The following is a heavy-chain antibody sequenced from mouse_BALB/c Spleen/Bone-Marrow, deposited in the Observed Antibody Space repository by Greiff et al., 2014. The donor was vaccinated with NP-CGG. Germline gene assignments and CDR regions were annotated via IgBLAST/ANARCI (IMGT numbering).Heavy chain of an antibody. CDR1: GYAFTEYT. Sequence: EVQLQQSGPELVKPGASVKISCKTSGYAFTEYTMHWVKQSHGKSLEWIGGINPNNGGTSYNQKFKDRATLTVDKSSSTAYMELRSLTSEDSAIYYCAKDLLRLWYFDVWGAGTTVTVSS. D-gene: IGHD1-2*01. CDR2: INPNNGGT. J-gene: IGHJ1*01. CDR3: AKDLLRLWYFDV. V-gene: IGHV1-18*01.